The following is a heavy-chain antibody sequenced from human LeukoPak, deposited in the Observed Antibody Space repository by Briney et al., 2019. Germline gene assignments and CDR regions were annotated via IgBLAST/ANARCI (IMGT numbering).Heavy chain of an antibody. D-gene: IGHD6-19*01. CDR1: GFTVSGNY. Sequence: GGSLRLSCAASGFTVSGNYMTWVRQAPGKGLEWVSMIYSGGSIYYADSVKGRFTISRDNSKNTLYLQMNSLRSEDTALYYCASPIAVDGGFDYWGQGTLVTVSS. J-gene: IGHJ4*02. CDR2: IYSGGSI. CDR3: ASPIAVDGGFDY. V-gene: IGHV3-53*01.